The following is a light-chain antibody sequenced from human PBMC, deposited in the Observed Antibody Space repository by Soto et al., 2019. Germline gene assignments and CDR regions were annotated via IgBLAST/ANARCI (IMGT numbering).Light chain of an antibody. Sequence: EIVLTQSPATLSLSPGERATLSCRASQSVSSYLAWYQQKPGQAPRLLIYDASNTATGIPARFSGSGSGTDYTLTISSLQPEDFAVYYCQQRSNWPHTFGQGTRLEIK. CDR1: QSVSSY. CDR3: QQRSNWPHT. CDR2: DAS. J-gene: IGKJ5*01. V-gene: IGKV3-11*01.